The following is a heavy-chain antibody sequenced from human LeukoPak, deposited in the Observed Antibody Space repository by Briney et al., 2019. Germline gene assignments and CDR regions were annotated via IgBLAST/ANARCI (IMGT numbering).Heavy chain of an antibody. CDR3: ARLLRYFDWRSSYYFDY. CDR1: GFTFSSYW. J-gene: IGHJ4*02. V-gene: IGHV3-7*03. Sequence: GGSLRLSCAASGFTFSSYWMSWVRQAPGKGLEWVTNIKEDGSENYYVDSVKGRFTISRDNAKNSLYLQMNSLRAEDTAVYYCARLLRYFDWRSSYYFDYWGQGTLVTVSS. CDR2: IKEDGSEN. D-gene: IGHD3-9*01.